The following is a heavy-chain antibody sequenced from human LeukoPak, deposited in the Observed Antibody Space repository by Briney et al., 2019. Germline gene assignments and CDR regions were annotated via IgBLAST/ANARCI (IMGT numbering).Heavy chain of an antibody. J-gene: IGHJ6*02. V-gene: IGHV4-30-2*01. CDR2: IYHSGST. D-gene: IGHD6-19*01. Sequence: PSETLSLTCAVSGGSISSGGYSWSWIRQPPGKGLEWIGYIYHSGSTYYNPSLKSRVTISVDRSKNQFSLKLSSVTAADTAVYYCARRVSYSSAYYYYYYGMDVWGQGTTVTVSS. CDR1: GGSISSGGYS. CDR3: ARRVSYSSAYYYYYYGMDV.